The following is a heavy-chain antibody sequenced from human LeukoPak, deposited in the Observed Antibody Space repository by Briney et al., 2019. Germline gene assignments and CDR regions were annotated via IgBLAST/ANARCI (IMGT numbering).Heavy chain of an antibody. J-gene: IGHJ5*02. V-gene: IGHV4-34*01. CDR2: INHSGST. CDR1: GGSFTGYY. Sequence: PSETLSLTCAVYGGSFTGYYWSWIRQSPGKGLEWIGEINHSGSTNYKPSLKSRVTMSVDTSKNQFSLKLSSVTAADTAVYYCARDQVVPAASWFDPWGQGTLVTVSS. D-gene: IGHD2-2*01. CDR3: ARDQVVPAASWFDP.